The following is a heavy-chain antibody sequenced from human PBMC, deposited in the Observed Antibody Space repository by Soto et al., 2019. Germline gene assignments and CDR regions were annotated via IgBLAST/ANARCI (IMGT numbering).Heavy chain of an antibody. D-gene: IGHD1-7*01. CDR1: EFTFRSYW. CDR3: ARSLPGTYGAFDL. V-gene: IGHV3-74*01. J-gene: IGHJ3*01. Sequence: EVQLVDSGGGLVQPGGSLRLSCAASEFTFRSYWMHWVRQSPGKGLVWVSRISGDGSSTNYADSVKGPFTISRDNAKNTVYLQIDSLRAEDTAVYYCARSLPGTYGAFDLWGQGTMVTVSS. CDR2: ISGDGSST.